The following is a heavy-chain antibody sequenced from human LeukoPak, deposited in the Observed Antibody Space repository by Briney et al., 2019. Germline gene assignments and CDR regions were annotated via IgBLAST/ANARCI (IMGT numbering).Heavy chain of an antibody. CDR2: IYYSGST. D-gene: IGHD3-10*01. V-gene: IGHV4-31*03. Sequence: SETLSLTCTVSGGSISSGGYYWSWIRQHPGKGLEWIGYIYYSGSTYYNPSLKSRVTISVDTSKNQFSLKLSSVTAADTAVYYCARGVTGSGSYFFLTRYFFDYWGQGTLVTVSS. CDR1: GGSISSGGYY. CDR3: ARGVTGSGSYFFLTRYFFDY. J-gene: IGHJ4*02.